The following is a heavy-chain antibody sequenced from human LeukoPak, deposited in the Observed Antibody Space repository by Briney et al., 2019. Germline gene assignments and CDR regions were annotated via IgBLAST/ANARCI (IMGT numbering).Heavy chain of an antibody. V-gene: IGHV4-34*01. CDR3: ARLLGGPGAFDI. D-gene: IGHD4-23*01. CDR1: GGSFSDNY. Sequence: SETLSLTCAVYGGSFSDNYWSWIRQPPGKGLEWIGEINHSGSTNYNPSLKSRVTISVDTSKNQFSLKLSSVTAADTAVYYCARLLGGPGAFDIWGQGTMVTVSS. J-gene: IGHJ3*02. CDR2: INHSGST.